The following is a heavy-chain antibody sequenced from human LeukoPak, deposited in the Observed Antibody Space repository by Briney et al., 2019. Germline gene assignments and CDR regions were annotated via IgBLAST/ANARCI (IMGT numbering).Heavy chain of an antibody. CDR2: IYYSGST. CDR3: ARTTEGGYSYGYFYYYYMDV. V-gene: IGHV4-59*01. CDR1: GGSINSYY. Sequence: PSETLSLTCIVSGGSINSYYWSWIRQPPGKGLEWIGYIYYSGSTNYKSSLKSRVTISVDTSKNQFSLKLSSVTAADTAVYYCARTTEGGYSYGYFYYYYMDVWGKGTTVTISS. J-gene: IGHJ6*03. D-gene: IGHD5-18*01.